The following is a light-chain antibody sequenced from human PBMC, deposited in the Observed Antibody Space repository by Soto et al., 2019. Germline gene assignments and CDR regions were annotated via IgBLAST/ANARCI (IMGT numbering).Light chain of an antibody. Sequence: DIVMTQSPLSLPVTPVEPSSMSFSASQSLLHSNGYNYLDWYLQKPGQSPQLLIYLGSNRASGVPDRFSGSGSGTDFTLKISRVEAEDVGVYYCMQALQTPPSFGQGTKVDNK. CDR2: LGS. V-gene: IGKV2-28*01. J-gene: IGKJ1*01. CDR1: QSLLHSNGYNY. CDR3: MQALQTPPS.